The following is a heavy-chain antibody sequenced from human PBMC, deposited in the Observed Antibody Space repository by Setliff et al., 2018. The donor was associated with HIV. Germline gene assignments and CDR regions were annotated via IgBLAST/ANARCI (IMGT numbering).Heavy chain of an antibody. CDR3: VRGTLDF. V-gene: IGHV3-48*01. CDR1: GFTFSTYG. J-gene: IGHJ4*02. Sequence: GGSLRLSCEASGFTFSTYGMSWVRHAPGKGLEWVAQISSSGFPIYYADSVRGRFTASRDNGKNSLFLQMNSLRAEDTAVYYCVRGTLDFWGQGNLVTVSS. CDR2: ISSSGFPI.